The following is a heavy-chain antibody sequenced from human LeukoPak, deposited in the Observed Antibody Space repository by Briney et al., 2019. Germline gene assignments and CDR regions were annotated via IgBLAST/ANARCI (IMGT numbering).Heavy chain of an antibody. CDR2: ITSSSVYI. CDR3: ARAGEAWLDRGNDY. Sequence: KTGGSLRLSCAASGFTFSTYSMIWVRQAPGKGLEWVSSITSSSVYIYYADSVKGRFTISRDNAKNLLYLQMNSLRAEDTAVYYCARAGEAWLDRGNDYWGQGTLVTVSS. D-gene: IGHD6-19*01. CDR1: GFTFSTYS. V-gene: IGHV3-21*06. J-gene: IGHJ4*02.